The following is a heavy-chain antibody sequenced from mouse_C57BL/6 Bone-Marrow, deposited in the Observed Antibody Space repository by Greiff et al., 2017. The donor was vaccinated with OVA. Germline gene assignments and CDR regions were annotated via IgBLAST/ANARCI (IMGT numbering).Heavy chain of an antibody. J-gene: IGHJ2*01. D-gene: IGHD1-2*01. CDR3: ARLITAH. CDR1: GYTFTSYG. CDR2: IYPRSGNT. Sequence: QVQLQQSGAELARPGASVKLSCKASGYTFTSYGISWVKQRTGQGLEWIGEIYPRSGNTYYNDKFKGKATLTADKSSSTAYMKLRSLTSEDSAGYIWARLITAHWGQGTTLTVSS. V-gene: IGHV1-81*01.